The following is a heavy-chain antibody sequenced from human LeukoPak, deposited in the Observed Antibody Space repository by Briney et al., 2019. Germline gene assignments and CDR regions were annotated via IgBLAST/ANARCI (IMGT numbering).Heavy chain of an antibody. V-gene: IGHV4-34*01. CDR3: ARGLQQEY. D-gene: IGHD6-13*01. CDR2: TDRSGTT. CDR1: GGSFSGYY. Sequence: PSETLSLTCAVYGGSFSGYYWRWIRQSPGKGLEWIGETDRSGTTSYNPSLRSRGTISSDKSKNQLTRPLTSMTAAYTAVCSCARGLQQEYWSKRTLVTVSS. J-gene: IGHJ4*02.